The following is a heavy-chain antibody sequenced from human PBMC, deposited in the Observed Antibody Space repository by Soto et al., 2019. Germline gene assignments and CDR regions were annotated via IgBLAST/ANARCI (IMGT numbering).Heavy chain of an antibody. D-gene: IGHD6-19*01. J-gene: IGHJ4*02. CDR1: GLTFSNYA. CDR3: AKAYSTGWSESYFDY. V-gene: IGHV3-23*01. CDR2: ISGSYGS. Sequence: PGGSLRLSCAASGLTFSNYAMGWFRQAPGKGLEWVSSISGSYGSNYADSVKGRFTISRDSSKNTLYLHMNNLRAEDTAIYYCAKAYSTGWSESYFDYWGQGTLVTVSS.